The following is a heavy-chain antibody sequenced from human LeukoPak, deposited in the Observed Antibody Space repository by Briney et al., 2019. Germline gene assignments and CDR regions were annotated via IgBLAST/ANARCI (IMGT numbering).Heavy chain of an antibody. Sequence: SETLSLTCAVYGGSFSGYYWSWIRQPPGKGLEWIGEINHSGSTNYNPSLKRRVTISVDTSKNQFSLKLTSVTAADTAVYYCARGRWELRFDYWGQGTLVTVSS. J-gene: IGHJ4*02. CDR1: GGSFSGYY. V-gene: IGHV4-34*01. CDR2: INHSGST. D-gene: IGHD1-26*01. CDR3: ARGRWELRFDY.